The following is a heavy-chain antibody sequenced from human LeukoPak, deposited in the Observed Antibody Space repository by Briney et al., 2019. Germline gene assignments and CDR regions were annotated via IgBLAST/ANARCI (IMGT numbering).Heavy chain of an antibody. D-gene: IGHD3-9*01. CDR3: ARTPQDWFLYYFDY. J-gene: IGHJ4*02. V-gene: IGHV3-9*01. CDR2: ISWNSGSI. CDR1: GFTFSSYA. Sequence: GGSLRLSCAASGFTFSSYAMHWVRQAPGKGLEWVSGISWNSGSIGYADSVKGRFTISRDNAKNSLYLQMNSLRAEDTAVYYCARTPQDWFLYYFDYWGQGTLVTVSS.